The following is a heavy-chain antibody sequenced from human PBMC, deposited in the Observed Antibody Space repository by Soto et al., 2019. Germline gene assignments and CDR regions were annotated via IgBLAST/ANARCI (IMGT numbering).Heavy chain of an antibody. CDR3: AKDVGFQQLLFVFET. CDR1: GGTFSNFG. V-gene: IGHV1-69*01. J-gene: IGHJ5*02. D-gene: IGHD6-13*01. CDR2: IIPIFASS. Sequence: QVQLVQSGAEVKKPGSSVRVSCKASGGTFSNFGFSWVRQAPGQGLEWMGGIIPIFASSNYAQKFQGRLTITADESTSTAYMDLSSPRSEDTAVYFCAKDVGFQQLLFVFETWGQGTLVTVSS.